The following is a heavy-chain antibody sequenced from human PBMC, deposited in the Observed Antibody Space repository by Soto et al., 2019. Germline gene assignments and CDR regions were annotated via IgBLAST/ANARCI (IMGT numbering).Heavy chain of an antibody. CDR3: ALPGYYDSSGYYYGTRALGY. CDR2: IYYSGST. V-gene: IGHV4-30-4*01. J-gene: IGHJ4*02. Sequence: PSETLSLTCTVSGGSISSGDYYWSWIRQPPGKGLEWIGYIYYSGSTYYNPSLKSRVTISVDTSKDQFSLKLSSVTAADTAVYYCALPGYYDSSGYYYGTRALGYWGQGTLVTVSS. D-gene: IGHD3-22*01. CDR1: GGSISSGDYY.